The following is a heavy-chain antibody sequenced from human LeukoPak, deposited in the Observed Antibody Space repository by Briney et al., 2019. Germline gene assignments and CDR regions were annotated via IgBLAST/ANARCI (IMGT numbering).Heavy chain of an antibody. Sequence: PSETLSLTCSVYGGSFSDYFWSWIRQSPGKGLEWIGEIDDCGNTNYNPSLMSRVIVSMEKSKKRFSLVMRSVAAADTAVYYCARFSRITWGDWGDAFDIWGQGTTVIVSS. D-gene: IGHD2-21*02. V-gene: IGHV4-34*01. CDR3: ARFSRITWGDWGDAFDI. CDR2: IDDCGNT. J-gene: IGHJ3*02. CDR1: GGSFSDYF.